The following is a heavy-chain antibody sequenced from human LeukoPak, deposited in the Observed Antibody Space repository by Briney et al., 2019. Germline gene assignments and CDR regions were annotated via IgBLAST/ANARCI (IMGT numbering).Heavy chain of an antibody. CDR3: ARDIVTAMVDY. CDR2: ISSSSSYI. Sequence: GGSLRLSCEASGFTFRSYSMNWVRQAPGKGLEGVSSISSSSSYIYYADSAKGRFTISRDNAKNSLYLQMSSLRADDTAVYYCARDIVTAMVDYWGQGTLVTVSS. J-gene: IGHJ4*02. D-gene: IGHD5-12*01. CDR1: GFTFRSYS. V-gene: IGHV3-21*01.